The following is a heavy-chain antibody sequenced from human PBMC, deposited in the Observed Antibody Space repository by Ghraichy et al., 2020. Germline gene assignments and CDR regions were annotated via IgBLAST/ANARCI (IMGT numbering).Heavy chain of an antibody. D-gene: IGHD3-10*01. CDR3: ATLMRHYDSVSPYYFDF. V-gene: IGHV4-39*01. CDR1: GDSINTASYH. Sequence: SETLSLTCTVSGDSINTASYHWVWIRQSPGKGLEWIGSVYYRGTTSYNPSLKSRVTAFVLTSRNQLSLMLRSVTAADTAVYFCATLMRHYDSVSPYYFDFWGQGALVTVSS. J-gene: IGHJ4*02. CDR2: VYYRGTT.